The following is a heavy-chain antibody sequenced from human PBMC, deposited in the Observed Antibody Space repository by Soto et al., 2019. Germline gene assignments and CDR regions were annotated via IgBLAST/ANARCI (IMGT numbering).Heavy chain of an antibody. D-gene: IGHD5-18*01. CDR2: IYYSGST. CDR1: GGSISSGDYY. CDR3: ARALIQLWPHYYYGMDV. Sequence: SETLSLTCTVSGGSISSGDYYWSWIRQPPGKGLEWIGYIYYSGSTYYNPSLKSRVTISVDTSKNQFSLNLSSVTAADTAVYYCARALIQLWPHYYYGMDVWGQGTTVTVSS. V-gene: IGHV4-30-4*01. J-gene: IGHJ6*02.